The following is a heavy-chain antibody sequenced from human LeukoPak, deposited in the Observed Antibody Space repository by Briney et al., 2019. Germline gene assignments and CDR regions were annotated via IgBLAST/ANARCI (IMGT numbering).Heavy chain of an antibody. CDR3: AREGSVTMVLDV. J-gene: IGHJ6*04. CDR2: ISYDGSNK. Sequence: PGGSLRLSCAASGFTFSSYAIHWVRQAPGKGLEWVAVISYDGSNKNYADSVKGRFSISRDNSKNTLYLQMNSLRAEDTAVYYCAREGSVTMVLDVWGKGTTVTISS. V-gene: IGHV3-30*04. CDR1: GFTFSSYA. D-gene: IGHD3-10*01.